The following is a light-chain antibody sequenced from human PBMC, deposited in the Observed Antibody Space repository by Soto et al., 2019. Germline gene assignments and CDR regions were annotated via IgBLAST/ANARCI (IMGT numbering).Light chain of an antibody. CDR1: SSDVGGYKF. Sequence: QSALTQPPSASGSPGQSVTISCTGTSSDVGGYKFVSWYQQHPGKAPKLIIYEVSQRPSGVPDRFSASKSGDTASLTVSGLRAEDEAYYYCSSYTTSTSFILFGGGTKVTVL. CDR3: SSYTTSTSFIL. CDR2: EVS. V-gene: IGLV2-8*01. J-gene: IGLJ2*01.